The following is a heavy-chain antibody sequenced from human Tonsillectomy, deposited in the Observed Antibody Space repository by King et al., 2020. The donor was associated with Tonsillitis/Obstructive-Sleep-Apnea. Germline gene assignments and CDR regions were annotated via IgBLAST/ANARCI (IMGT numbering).Heavy chain of an antibody. Sequence: VQLVESGGGLVQPGGSLRLSCAASAFTFPNYAMTWVRQAPGKGLEWVSCISDSGVYTYYADSVKGRFTISRDNHKTTVALQMNSLRAEATAVYYCARVVYETNAHNFDYWGQGTLVAVSS. D-gene: IGHD2-8*02. CDR2: ISDSGVYT. J-gene: IGHJ4*02. CDR3: ARVVYETNAHNFDY. V-gene: IGHV3-23*04. CDR1: AFTFPNYA.